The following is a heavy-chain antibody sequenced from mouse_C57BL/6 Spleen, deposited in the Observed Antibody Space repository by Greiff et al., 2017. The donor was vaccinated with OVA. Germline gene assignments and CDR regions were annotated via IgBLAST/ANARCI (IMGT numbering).Heavy chain of an antibody. CDR1: GYTFTDYN. J-gene: IGHJ1*03. Sequence: VQLKQSGPELVKPGASVKIPCKASGYTFTDYNMDWVKQSHGKSLEWIGDINPNNGGTIYNQKFKGKATLTVDKSSSTAYMELRSLTSEDTAVYYCARTGEYFDVWGTGTTVTVSS. CDR2: INPNNGGT. CDR3: ARTGEYFDV. V-gene: IGHV1-18*01.